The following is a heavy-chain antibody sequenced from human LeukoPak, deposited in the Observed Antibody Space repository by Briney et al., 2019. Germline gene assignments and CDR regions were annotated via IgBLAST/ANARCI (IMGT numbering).Heavy chain of an antibody. CDR3: ATVRGYSGFALLH. CDR1: GGSISTGGYY. D-gene: IGHD5-12*01. J-gene: IGHJ4*02. Sequence: SETLSLTCTVSGGSISTGGYYWSWIRQHPGKGLEWIGNIYYSGSTYYSPSLKSRVTMSVDTSKNQFSLTLISVTTADTAIYYCATVRGYSGFALLHWGQGTLVTVSS. CDR2: IYYSGST. V-gene: IGHV4-31*03.